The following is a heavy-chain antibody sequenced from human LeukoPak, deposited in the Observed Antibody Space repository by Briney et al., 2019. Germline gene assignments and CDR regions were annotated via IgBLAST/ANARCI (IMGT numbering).Heavy chain of an antibody. J-gene: IGHJ5*02. CDR3: ATWEWELLRNWFDP. CDR2: INPIFGTA. Sequence: SVKVSCKASGGTFSSYAISWVRQAPGQGLEWMGGINPIFGTANYAQKFQGRVTITADESTSIAYMELSSLRSEDTAVYYCATWEWELLRNWFDPWGQGTLVTVSS. D-gene: IGHD1-26*01. V-gene: IGHV1-69*13. CDR1: GGTFSSYA.